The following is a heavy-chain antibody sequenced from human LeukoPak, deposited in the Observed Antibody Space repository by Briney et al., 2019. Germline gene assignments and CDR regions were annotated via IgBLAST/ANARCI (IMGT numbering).Heavy chain of an antibody. Sequence: GGSLRLSCVASGFTFSTYGIHWVRQAPGKGLEWVAFIRSDGSNKYYADSVKGRFTISRDNAKNSLYLQMNSLRAEDTAVYYCAELGITMIGGVWGKGTTVTISS. J-gene: IGHJ6*04. CDR3: AELGITMIGGV. D-gene: IGHD3-10*02. CDR2: IRSDGSNK. V-gene: IGHV3-30*02. CDR1: GFTFSTYG.